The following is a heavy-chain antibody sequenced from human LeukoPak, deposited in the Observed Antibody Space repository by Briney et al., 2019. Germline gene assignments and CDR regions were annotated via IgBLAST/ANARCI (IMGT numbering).Heavy chain of an antibody. CDR1: GGSISSYY. D-gene: IGHD2-2*01. V-gene: IGHV4-59*12. J-gene: IGHJ6*03. Sequence: KTSETLSLTCTVSGGSISSYYWSWIRQPPGKGLEWIGYIYNSGSTNYNPSLKSRVTMSVDTSKNQFSLKLSSVTAADTAVYYCARTDCSSSRCYPHYYYYYYMDVWGKGTTVTVSS. CDR3: ARTDCSSSRCYPHYYYYYYMDV. CDR2: IYNSGST.